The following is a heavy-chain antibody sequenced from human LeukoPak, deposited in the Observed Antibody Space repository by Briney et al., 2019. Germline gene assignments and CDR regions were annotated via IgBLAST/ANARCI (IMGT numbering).Heavy chain of an antibody. V-gene: IGHV4-30-4*01. CDR2: IYYSGST. J-gene: IGHJ6*02. CDR1: GGSIGSGDYY. CDR3: ARVLARITIFGVVITGYGMDV. Sequence: SETLSLTCTVSGGSIGSGDYYWSWIRQPPGKGLEWIGYIYYSGSTYYNPSLKSRVTISVDTSKNQFSLKLSSVTAADTAVYYCARVLARITIFGVVITGYGMDVWGQGTTVTVSS. D-gene: IGHD3-3*01.